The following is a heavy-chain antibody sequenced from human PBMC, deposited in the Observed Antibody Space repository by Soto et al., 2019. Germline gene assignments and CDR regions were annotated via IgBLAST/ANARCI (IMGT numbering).Heavy chain of an antibody. Sequence: SETLSLTCTVSGGSISSSSYYWGWIRQPPGKGLEWIGSIYYSGSTYYNPSLKSRVTISVDTSKNQFSLKLSSVTAADTAVYYCARLAVAGLFLDYWGQGTLVTVSS. V-gene: IGHV4-39*01. CDR3: ARLAVAGLFLDY. CDR2: IYYSGST. J-gene: IGHJ4*02. CDR1: GGSISSSSYY. D-gene: IGHD6-19*01.